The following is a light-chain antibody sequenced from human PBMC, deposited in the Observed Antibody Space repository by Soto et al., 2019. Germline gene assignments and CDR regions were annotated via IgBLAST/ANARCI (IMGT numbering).Light chain of an antibody. Sequence: DIQMTQSPSSLSASVGDRVTITCRASQSISSYLNWYQQKPGKAPKLLIYAASSLGDGVPSRFSGSGSSTHFTLTISSLQPEDSATYYCQESYNSPMFTFGQGTKVDIK. J-gene: IGKJ2*01. V-gene: IGKV1-39*01. CDR1: QSISSY. CDR2: AAS. CDR3: QESYNSPMFT.